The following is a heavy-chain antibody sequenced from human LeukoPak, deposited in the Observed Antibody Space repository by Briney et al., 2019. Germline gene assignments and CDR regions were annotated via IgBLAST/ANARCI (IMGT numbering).Heavy chain of an antibody. CDR3: ARGTHKYCSSTSCYLNFDY. J-gene: IGHJ4*02. CDR2: IIPIFGTA. D-gene: IGHD2-2*01. CDR1: GGTFSSYA. V-gene: IGHV1-69*13. Sequence: SVKVSCKASGGTFSSYAISWVRQAPGQGLEWMGGIIPIFGTANYAQKFQGRVTITADGSTSTAYMELSSLRSEDTAVYYCARGTHKYCSSTSCYLNFDYWGQGTLVTVSS.